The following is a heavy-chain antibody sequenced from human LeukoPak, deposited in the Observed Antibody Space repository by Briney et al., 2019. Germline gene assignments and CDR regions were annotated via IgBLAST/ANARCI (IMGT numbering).Heavy chain of an antibody. Sequence: SGTLSLTCAVYGGSFSDYYWSWVRQPPGKGLEWIGEINPSGRTNYIPTLKSRVTISVDTSKKQLSLKLSSVTAADTAVYYCARGVWFGERGEYYYYGMDVWGQGATVTVS. CDR3: ARGVWFGERGEYYYYGMDV. D-gene: IGHD3-10*01. CDR1: GGSFSDYY. J-gene: IGHJ6*02. CDR2: INPSGRT. V-gene: IGHV4-34*01.